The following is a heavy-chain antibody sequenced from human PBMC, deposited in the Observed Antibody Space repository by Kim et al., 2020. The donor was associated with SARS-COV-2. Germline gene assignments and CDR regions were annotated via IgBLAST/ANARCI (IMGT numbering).Heavy chain of an antibody. CDR2: ISSSSSTI. V-gene: IGHV3-48*02. CDR1: GFTFSTYS. J-gene: IGHJ4*01. Sequence: GGSLRLSCAASGFTFSTYSMNWVRQAPGKGLEWVSYISSSSSTIYYADSVKGRFTISRDNAKNLLFLQMNSLRDEDTAVYYCASPYFTEGVCGLFDYWG. CDR3: ASPYFTEGVCGLFDY. D-gene: IGHD2-8*01.